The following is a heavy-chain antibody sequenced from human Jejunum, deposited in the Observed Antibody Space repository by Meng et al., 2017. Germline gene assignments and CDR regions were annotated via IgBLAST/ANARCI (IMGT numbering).Heavy chain of an antibody. Sequence: GESLKISCTASGFTFGSSAMTWVRQAPGTGLEWVSTISGSSGSTYYADSVKGRFTISRDNSKHTLYLQMNSLRAEDTAVYYCAKGYAPWGQGTLVTVSS. V-gene: IGHV3-23*01. CDR3: AKGYAP. CDR2: ISGSSGST. CDR1: GFTFGSSA. D-gene: IGHD3-16*01. J-gene: IGHJ5*02.